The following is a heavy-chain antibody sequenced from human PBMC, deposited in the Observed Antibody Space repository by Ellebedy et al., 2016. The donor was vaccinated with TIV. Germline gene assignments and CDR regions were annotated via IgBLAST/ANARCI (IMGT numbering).Heavy chain of an antibody. Sequence: GESLKISCTASGFHVSSNYMSWVRQAPGKGLEWVSVIYSGGNTDYADSVEGRFTISRDNSKNTLYLQMNSLRAEDTAVYYCAREDSGGLDFWGQGTLVTVSS. CDR2: IYSGGNT. D-gene: IGHD4-23*01. CDR3: AREDSGGLDF. V-gene: IGHV3-53*01. J-gene: IGHJ4*02. CDR1: GFHVSSNY.